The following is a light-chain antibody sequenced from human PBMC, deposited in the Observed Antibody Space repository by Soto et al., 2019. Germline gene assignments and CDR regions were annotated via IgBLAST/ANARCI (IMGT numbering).Light chain of an antibody. CDR1: IRDVGTYDY. CDR2: EVR. Sequence: QSVLTQPASVSGSPGQSIAISCTGTIRDVGTYDYVSWYQQHPNRAPKLMIYEVRNRPSGVSNRFSGSKSVNTATLTISALQAEDEADYSCSSHTITNTRVFRTGTKVTVL. V-gene: IGLV2-14*03. CDR3: SSHTITNTRV. J-gene: IGLJ1*01.